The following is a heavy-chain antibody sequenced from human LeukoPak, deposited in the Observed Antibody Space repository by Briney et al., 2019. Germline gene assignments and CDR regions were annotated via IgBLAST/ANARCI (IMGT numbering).Heavy chain of an antibody. CDR2: MNPNNGDS. V-gene: IGHV1-8*03. J-gene: IGHJ4*02. Sequence: ASVKVSCKASGYTFTNYHINWVRQATGQGLEWMGWMNPNNGDSGYAQKSQGRVTITRDTSISTSYMELRSLRSDDTAVYFCARTTSFTASGYDYWGQGTLVTVSS. D-gene: IGHD6-25*01. CDR3: ARTTSFTASGYDY. CDR1: GYTFTNYH.